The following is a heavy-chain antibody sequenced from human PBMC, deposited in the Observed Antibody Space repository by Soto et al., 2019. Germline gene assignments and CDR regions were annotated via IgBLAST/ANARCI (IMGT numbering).Heavy chain of an antibody. CDR3: ERGTGAAGTRAFEP. V-gene: IGHV6-1*01. D-gene: IGHD6-13*01. J-gene: IGHJ5*02. CDR2: TYYRSKWYN. CDR1: GDSVSSNSAA. Sequence: PSQTLSLTCAISGDSVSSNSAAWNWIRQSPSRGLEWLGRTYYRSKWYNDYAVSVKSRITINPDTSKNQFSLQLNSLTPEDTAVYYCERGTGAAGTRAFEPWGQGTQVTVSS.